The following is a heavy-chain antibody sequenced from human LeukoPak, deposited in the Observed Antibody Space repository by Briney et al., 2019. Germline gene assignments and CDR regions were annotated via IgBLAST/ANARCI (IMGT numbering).Heavy chain of an antibody. V-gene: IGHV3-7*01. D-gene: IGHD2-8*01. CDR2: IKQDGSEK. CDR1: GFTFSKYW. Sequence: GGSLRLSCAASGFTFSKYWMSWVRQAPGKGLEWVANIKQDGSEKYYVDSVKGRFTISRDNAKNSLYLQMNSLRAEDTAVYYCARALIGYYFDYWGQGTLVTVSS. CDR3: ARALIGYYFDY. J-gene: IGHJ4*02.